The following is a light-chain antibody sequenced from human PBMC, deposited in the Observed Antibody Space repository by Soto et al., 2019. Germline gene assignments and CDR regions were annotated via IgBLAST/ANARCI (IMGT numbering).Light chain of an antibody. V-gene: IGLV1-44*01. Sequence: QSVLTQPPSASGTPGQRVTISCSGSSSKIGSNTENWYQQLPGTATKLLIYSNNQRPSGVPDRFSGSKSGTSASLGISGLQSEDEADYYCAAWDDSLNGVVFGGGTKLTVL. CDR1: SSKIGSNT. CDR3: AAWDDSLNGVV. J-gene: IGLJ2*01. CDR2: SNN.